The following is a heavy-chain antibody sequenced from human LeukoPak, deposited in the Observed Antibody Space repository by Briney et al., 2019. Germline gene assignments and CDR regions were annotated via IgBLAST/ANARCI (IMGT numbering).Heavy chain of an antibody. CDR2: ISSSGSTI. CDR3: SRATMVRGVIMYAFDI. J-gene: IGHJ3*02. Sequence: GGSLRLSCAASGFTFSDYYMSWIRQAPGKGLEWVSYISSSGSTIYYADSVKGRFTISRDNAKNSLYLQMNSLSAEDTAVYYCSRATMVRGVIMYAFDICGQGTMVTVSS. V-gene: IGHV3-11*04. CDR1: GFTFSDYY. D-gene: IGHD3-10*01.